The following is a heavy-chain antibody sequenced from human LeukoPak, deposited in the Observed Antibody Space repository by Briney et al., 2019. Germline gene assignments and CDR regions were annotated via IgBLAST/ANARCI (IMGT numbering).Heavy chain of an antibody. J-gene: IGHJ4*02. Sequence: ASVKVSCKASGYTFTTYYMHWVRQAPGQGLEWVGIINPRGGSTTYEQRFQGRVTMTRDTSTSTVYMELSSLKSDATAVYSCARGGGPGNYPFDFWGQGTLVTVSS. V-gene: IGHV1-46*01. CDR2: INPRGGST. CDR3: ARGGGPGNYPFDF. D-gene: IGHD1-7*01. CDR1: GYTFTTYY.